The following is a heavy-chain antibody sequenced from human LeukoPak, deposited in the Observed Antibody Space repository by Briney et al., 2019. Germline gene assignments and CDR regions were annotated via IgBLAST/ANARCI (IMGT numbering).Heavy chain of an antibody. D-gene: IGHD2-21*01. V-gene: IGHV3-33*01. J-gene: IGHJ4*02. CDR1: GFTSSRHG. Sequence: GGSLRLSCAASGFTSSRHGMHWVRQAPGKGLEWVAVIWYDGSDKYYADSVKGRFTISRDNSKNTLYLQLNSLRAEDTAVYYCARDGGGYCGGDWGQGTLVTVSS. CDR2: IWYDGSDK. CDR3: ARDGGGYCGGD.